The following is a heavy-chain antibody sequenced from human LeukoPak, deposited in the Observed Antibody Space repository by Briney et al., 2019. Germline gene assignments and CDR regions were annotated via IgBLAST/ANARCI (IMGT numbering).Heavy chain of an antibody. V-gene: IGHV3-30*03. CDR3: ATGIYYHDSSGYSSFDY. D-gene: IGHD3-22*01. CDR2: ISYDGSHK. CDR1: GFTFSSYG. J-gene: IGHJ4*02. Sequence: GGSLRLSCAASGFTFSSYGMHWLRQAPGKGLEWVAVISYDGSHKYYADSVKGRFTISRDNSKNTLYLQMNSLRAEDTAVYYCATGIYYHDSSGYSSFDYWGQGTPVTVSS.